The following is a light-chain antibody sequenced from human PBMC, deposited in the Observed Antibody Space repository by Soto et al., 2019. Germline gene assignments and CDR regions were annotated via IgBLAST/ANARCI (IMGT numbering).Light chain of an antibody. J-gene: IGKJ2*01. CDR2: EAS. Sequence: DIQLTQSPSSLSASVGDRVTITCQASQDISNYLNWYQQKSGKAPKLLINEASNLEAGVPSRFSGSGFGTDFNLTFTSLQPEDIGTYYCQQYDNPVYTFGQGTQLEIK. CDR3: QQYDNPVYT. V-gene: IGKV1-33*01. CDR1: QDISNY.